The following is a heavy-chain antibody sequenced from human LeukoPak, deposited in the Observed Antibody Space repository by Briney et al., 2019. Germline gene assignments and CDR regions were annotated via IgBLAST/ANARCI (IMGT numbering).Heavy chain of an antibody. Sequence: GASVKVSCKASGYTFTSYDINWVRQATGQGLEWMGWMNPNSGNTGYAQKFQGRVTMTRNTSISTAYMELSSLRSEDTAVYYCARGPRRTLWFGDSTKYNWFDPWGQGTLVTVSS. CDR2: MNPNSGNT. V-gene: IGHV1-8*01. J-gene: IGHJ5*02. D-gene: IGHD3-10*01. CDR3: ARGPRRTLWFGDSTKYNWFDP. CDR1: GYTFTSYD.